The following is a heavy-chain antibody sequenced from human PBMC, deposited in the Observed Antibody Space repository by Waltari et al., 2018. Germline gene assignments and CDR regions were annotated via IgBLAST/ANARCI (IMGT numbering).Heavy chain of an antibody. CDR1: GFGFRRYP. CDR3: VRGRMATINTRNGLDV. Sequence: QVQLVESGGGVVQPGRSLRLSCAASGFGFRRYPMHWVRQAPGKGLEWVAVISFDGDNKYYADSVRGRFTISRDNPRNTLSLQMNSLRGEDTAVYFCVRGRMATINTRNGLDVWGQGTTVTVSS. V-gene: IGHV3-30*04. J-gene: IGHJ6*02. CDR2: ISFDGDNK. D-gene: IGHD2-15*01.